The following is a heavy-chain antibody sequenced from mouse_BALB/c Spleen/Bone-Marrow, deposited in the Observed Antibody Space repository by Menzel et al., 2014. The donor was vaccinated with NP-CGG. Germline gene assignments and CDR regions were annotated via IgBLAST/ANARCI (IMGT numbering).Heavy chain of an antibody. D-gene: IGHD1-1*01. CDR2: INPSNGRT. V-gene: IGHV1S81*02. J-gene: IGHJ2*01. CDR1: GYTFXSYW. CDR3: ARRTTTVVATDY. Sequence: VQLQQSGAELVKPGASVKLSCKASGYTFXSYWMHWVKQRPGQGLEWIGEINPSNGRTNYNEKFKSKATLTVDKSSSTAYMQPSSLTSEDSAVYYCARRTTTVVATDYWGQGTTLTVSS.